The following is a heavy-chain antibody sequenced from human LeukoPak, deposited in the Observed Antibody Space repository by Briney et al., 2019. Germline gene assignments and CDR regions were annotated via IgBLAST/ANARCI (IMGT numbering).Heavy chain of an antibody. D-gene: IGHD3-10*01. CDR2: IGGRDGST. CDR1: GFTFSSYG. Sequence: GGSLRLSCEASGFTFSSYGTSWVRQAPGKGLEWVSAIGGRDGSTYYADSVKGRFTISRDNSKNTLYVQMNSLRAEDTAVYYCAKGHYYGSGSLDYWGQGTLVTVSS. CDR3: AKGHYYGSGSLDY. V-gene: IGHV3-23*01. J-gene: IGHJ4*02.